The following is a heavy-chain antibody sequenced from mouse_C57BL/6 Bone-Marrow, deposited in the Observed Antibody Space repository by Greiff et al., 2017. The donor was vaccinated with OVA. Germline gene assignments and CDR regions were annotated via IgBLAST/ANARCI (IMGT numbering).Heavy chain of an antibody. J-gene: IGHJ4*01. Sequence: VQLQQSGAELARPGASVKLSCKASGYTFTSYGISWVKQRTGQGLEWIGEIYPRSGNTYYNEKFKGKATLTADKSSSKAYMELRSLTSEDSAVYFFARRTTVVEGYAMDYWGQGTSVTVSS. CDR2: IYPRSGNT. D-gene: IGHD1-1*01. CDR3: ARRTTVVEGYAMDY. V-gene: IGHV1-81*01. CDR1: GYTFTSYG.